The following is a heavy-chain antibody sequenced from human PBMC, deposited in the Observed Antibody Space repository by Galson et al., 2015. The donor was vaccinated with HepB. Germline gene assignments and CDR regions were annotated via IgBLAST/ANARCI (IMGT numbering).Heavy chain of an antibody. Sequence: SLRLSCAASGFTFSSYNMNWVRQAPGKGLEWVSYISSSSSTIYYADSVKGRFIIARDNVKNSLYLQMNSLRDEDTAVYYCATVRWRSSWYELAYWGQGTLVTVSS. V-gene: IGHV3-48*02. D-gene: IGHD6-13*01. J-gene: IGHJ4*02. CDR1: GFTFSSYN. CDR3: ATVRWRSSWYELAY. CDR2: ISSSSSTI.